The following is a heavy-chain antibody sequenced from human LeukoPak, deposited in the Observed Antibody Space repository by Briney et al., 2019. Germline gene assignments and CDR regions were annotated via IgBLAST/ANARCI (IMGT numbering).Heavy chain of an antibody. CDR2: IGSDGRT. CDR1: GFTFSGNA. J-gene: IGHJ4*02. V-gene: IGHV3-23*01. D-gene: IGHD6-13*01. Sequence: GGSLRLSCEASGFTFSGNAMAWVRQAPGKGPEWVSGIGSDGRTHYADSVKGRFTISRDNAKNSVYLQMNSLRAEDTAVYFCAREPSYSSSWYTSCDYWGQGTLVTVSS. CDR3: AREPSYSSSWYTSCDY.